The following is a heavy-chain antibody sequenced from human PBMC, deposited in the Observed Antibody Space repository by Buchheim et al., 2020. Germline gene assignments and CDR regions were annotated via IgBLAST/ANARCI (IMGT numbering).Heavy chain of an antibody. CDR1: GDTFRKYY. D-gene: IGHD3-22*01. CDR3: ARGHLPYDSSGYFAS. CDR2: IDPNDGGT. Sequence: QVQLVQSGAEVKKPGASVTLSCGASGDTFRKYYMHWLRQAPGQGLEWLAMIDPNDGGTTYAHNFQGRVTTTRVTSTTTIYMELRSLRSEDTAVYYCARGHLPYDSSGYFASWGQGTL. V-gene: IGHV1-46*03. J-gene: IGHJ4*02.